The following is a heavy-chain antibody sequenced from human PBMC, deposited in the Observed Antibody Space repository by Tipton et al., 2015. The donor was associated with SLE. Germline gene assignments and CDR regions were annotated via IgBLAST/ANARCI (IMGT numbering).Heavy chain of an antibody. CDR1: GFTFITFG. D-gene: IGHD6-13*01. V-gene: IGHV3-66*02. J-gene: IGHJ4*02. CDR3: ASSPLAAAGTFDY. Sequence: SLRLSCAVSGFTFITFGMSWVRQAPGKGLEWVSVIYSGGSTYYADSVKGRFTTSRDNSKNTLYLQMNSLRAEDTAVYYCASSPLAAAGTFDYWGQGTLVTVSS. CDR2: IYSGGST.